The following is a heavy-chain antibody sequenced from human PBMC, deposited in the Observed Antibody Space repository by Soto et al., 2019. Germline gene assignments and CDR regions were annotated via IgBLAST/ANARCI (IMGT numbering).Heavy chain of an antibody. J-gene: IGHJ3*02. CDR2: IYYSGST. CDR1: GGSISSGGYY. V-gene: IGHV4-31*03. D-gene: IGHD6-13*01. Sequence: SETLSLTCTVSGGSISSGGYYWSWIRQHPGKGLEWIGYIYYSGSTYYNPSLKSRVTISVDTSKNQFSLKLSSVTAADTAVYYGARDDQQLDAFDIWGKGTMVTV. CDR3: ARDDQQLDAFDI.